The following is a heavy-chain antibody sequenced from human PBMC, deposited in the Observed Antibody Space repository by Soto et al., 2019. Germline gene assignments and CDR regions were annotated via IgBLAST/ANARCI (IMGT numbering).Heavy chain of an antibody. D-gene: IGHD2-15*01. CDR3: ARDAPGVAPL. CDR2: INYRGTT. J-gene: IGHJ4*02. CDR1: GDYVISGDTY. Sequence: QVQLQESGPGLVKPSQTMSLICTVSGDYVISGDTYLNWIRQQPERGLEWMGYINYRGTTNYHPALKSRILISGYTSANQFSLRLTSVTAADTAVYYCARDAPGVAPLWGQGALVTVSS. V-gene: IGHV4-31*03.